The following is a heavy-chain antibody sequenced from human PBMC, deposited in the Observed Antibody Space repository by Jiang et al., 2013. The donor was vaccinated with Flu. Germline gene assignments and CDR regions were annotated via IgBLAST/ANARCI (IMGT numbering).Heavy chain of an antibody. D-gene: IGHD1-7*01. V-gene: IGHV4-61*08. Sequence: LLKPSETLSLTCAVSGGSVNSGDYYYHWIRQTPGKGLEWIGNIYYSGNTNYSPFLKGRVTISIDTSKNQFSLRVNSVTAADTAIYYCATSWNFELDVWGQGTTVIVS. J-gene: IGHJ6*02. CDR2: IYYSGNT. CDR3: ATSWNFELDV. CDR1: GGSVNSGDYY.